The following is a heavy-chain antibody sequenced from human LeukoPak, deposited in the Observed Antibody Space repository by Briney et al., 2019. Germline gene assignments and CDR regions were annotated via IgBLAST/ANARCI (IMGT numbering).Heavy chain of an antibody. CDR2: ISTSSSYI. CDR3: ARDVVVVVATDSNFDY. V-gene: IGHV3-21*01. D-gene: IGHD2-15*01. CDR1: GGSFSGYY. Sequence: ETLSLTCAVYGGSFSGYYWSWIRQAPGKGLEWVSSISTSSSYIYYVDSVKGRFTISRDNAKNSLYLQMNSLRPEDTAVYYCARDVVVVVATDSNFDYWGQGTLVTVSS. J-gene: IGHJ4*02.